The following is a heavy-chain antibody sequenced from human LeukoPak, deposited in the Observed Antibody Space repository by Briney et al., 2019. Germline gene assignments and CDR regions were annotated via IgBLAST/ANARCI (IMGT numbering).Heavy chain of an antibody. V-gene: IGHV3-48*03. CDR1: EFTFSSYE. CDR3: AKDGEYYDSSGYSDY. D-gene: IGHD3-22*01. Sequence: LTGGSLRLSCAASEFTFSSYEMNWVRQAPGKGLEWVSYISSSGDTIYYADSVKGRFTISRDNAKNSLFLQLNSLRAEDTAVYYCAKDGEYYDSSGYSDYWGQGTLVTVSS. J-gene: IGHJ4*02. CDR2: ISSSGDTI.